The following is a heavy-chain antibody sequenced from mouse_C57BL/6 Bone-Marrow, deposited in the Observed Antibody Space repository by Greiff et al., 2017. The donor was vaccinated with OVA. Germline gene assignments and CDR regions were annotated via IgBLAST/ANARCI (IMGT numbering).Heavy chain of an antibody. V-gene: IGHV1-74*01. J-gene: IGHJ4*01. CDR1: GYTFTSYW. D-gene: IGHD1-1*01. CDR2: IHPSDSDT. Sequence: QVQLQQSGAELVKPGASVKVSCKASGYTFTSYWMHWVKQRPGQGLEWIGRIHPSDSDTNYNQKFKGKATLTVDKSSSTAYMQLSSLTSEDSAVYYCAIGITTVVGDYYAMDYWGQGTSVTVSS. CDR3: AIGITTVVGDYYAMDY.